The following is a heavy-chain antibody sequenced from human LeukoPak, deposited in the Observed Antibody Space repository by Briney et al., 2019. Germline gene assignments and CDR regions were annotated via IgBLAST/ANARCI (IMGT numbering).Heavy chain of an antibody. CDR3: ATPYSSSWPDRNYYYGMDV. CDR1: GFPFSNYW. J-gene: IGHJ6*02. D-gene: IGHD6-13*01. CDR2: INSDGSST. Sequence: GGSLRLSCAASGFPFSNYWMHWVRQAPGKGLVWVSRINSDGSSTDNADSVKGRFTISRDNSKNTLYLQMNSLRAEDTAVYYCATPYSSSWPDRNYYYGMDVWGQGTTVTVSS. V-gene: IGHV3-74*01.